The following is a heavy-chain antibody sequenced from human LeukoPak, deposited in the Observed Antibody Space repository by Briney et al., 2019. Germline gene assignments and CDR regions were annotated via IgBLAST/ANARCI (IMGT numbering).Heavy chain of an antibody. CDR1: GFTFSSYA. Sequence: GGSLRLSCAASGFTFSSYAMHWVRQAPGKGLEWVAVISYDGSNKYYADSVKGRFTISRDNSKSTLYLQMNSLRAEDTAVYYCARDPGYSSGWYRYFDYWGQGTLVTVSS. CDR2: ISYDGSNK. V-gene: IGHV3-30-3*01. J-gene: IGHJ4*02. CDR3: ARDPGYSSGWYRYFDY. D-gene: IGHD6-19*01.